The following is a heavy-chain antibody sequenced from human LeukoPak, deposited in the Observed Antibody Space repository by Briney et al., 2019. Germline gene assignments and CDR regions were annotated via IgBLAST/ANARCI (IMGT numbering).Heavy chain of an antibody. CDR2: IYYSGST. J-gene: IGHJ4*02. CDR3: ARGYRSGYYPDY. D-gene: IGHD3-22*01. Sequence: SETLSLTCTVSGGSLSSYYWSWIRQPPGKGLEWIGYIYYSGSTNYNPSLKSRVTISVDTSKNQFSLKLSSVTAADTAVYYCARGYRSGYYPDYWGQGTLVTVSS. V-gene: IGHV4-59*01. CDR1: GGSLSSYY.